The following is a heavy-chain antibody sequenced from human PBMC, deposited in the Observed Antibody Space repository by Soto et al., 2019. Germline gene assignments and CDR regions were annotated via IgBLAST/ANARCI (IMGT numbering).Heavy chain of an antibody. V-gene: IGHV4-39*01. J-gene: IGHJ4*02. Sequence: SETLSLTCTVSGGSISSSSYYWGWIRQPPGKGLEWIGSIYYSGSTYYNPSLKSRVTISVDTSKNQFSLKLSSVTAADTAVYYCARRGYDFWSGYYFDYWGQGTLVTVS. CDR3: ARRGYDFWSGYYFDY. CDR1: GGSISSSSYY. CDR2: IYYSGST. D-gene: IGHD3-3*01.